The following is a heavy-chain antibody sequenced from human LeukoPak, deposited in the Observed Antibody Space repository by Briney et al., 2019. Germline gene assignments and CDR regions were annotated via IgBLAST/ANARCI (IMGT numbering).Heavy chain of an antibody. CDR1: GASISSYY. CDR3: ARDLSAGHSSRGFDP. D-gene: IGHD6-13*01. CDR2: IYTSGST. Sequence: SESLSLTCTVSGASISSYYWSWIRQPAGKGLEWIGRIYTSGSTNYNPSLKSRVTMSVDTSKNQFSLKLSSVTAADTAVFYCARDLSAGHSSRGFDPWGQGTLVTVSS. V-gene: IGHV4-4*07. J-gene: IGHJ5*02.